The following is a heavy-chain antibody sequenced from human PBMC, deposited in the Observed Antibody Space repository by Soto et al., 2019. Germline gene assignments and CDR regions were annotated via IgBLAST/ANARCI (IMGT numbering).Heavy chain of an antibody. CDR2: ISSGGSTK. Sequence: QVQLVESGGGVVQPGRSLRLSCAASGFTFSGYTMHWVRQAPGKGLEWVAVISSGGSTKYYADSVKGRFTISRDNSKNTLFLQMNSRRAEDTAVYYCVNDGGFDYGFWYFEIWGRDNLVSVSS. CDR1: GFTFSGYT. V-gene: IGHV3-30-3*02. J-gene: IGHJ2*01. CDR3: VNDGGFDYGFWYFEI. D-gene: IGHD4-17*01.